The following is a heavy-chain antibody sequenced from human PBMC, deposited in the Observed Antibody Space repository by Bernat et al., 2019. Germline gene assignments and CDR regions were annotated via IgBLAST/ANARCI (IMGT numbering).Heavy chain of an antibody. CDR2: IYYSVRT. CDR1: GGSINYGTYY. J-gene: IGHJ3*02. V-gene: IGHV4-39*01. Sequence: QLQLQESCPGLVKPSETLSLTCTVSGGSINYGTYYWGWIRQPPGKGLEWIGCIYYSVRTYYDPSPKSRSTISVDTSKNQFSLKLTSVTAADAAVFDCAMCSGRYSNDAFDIWGQGTMVTVSS. D-gene: IGHD1-26*01. CDR3: AMCSGRYSNDAFDI.